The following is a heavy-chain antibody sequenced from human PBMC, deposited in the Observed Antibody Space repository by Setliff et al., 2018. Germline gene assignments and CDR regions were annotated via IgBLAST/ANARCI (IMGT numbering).Heavy chain of an antibody. CDR3: ARSTYGGAAAAYYFDY. V-gene: IGHV4-59*08. D-gene: IGHD6-13*01. CDR1: GGSISSHY. J-gene: IGHJ4*02. Sequence: PSETLSLTCTVSGGSISSHYWSWIRQPPGKGLEWIGYIYYSGSTNYNPSLKSRVTISVDTSKNQFSLKLSSVTAADTAVYYCARSTYGGAAAAYYFDYWGQGTLVTVSS. CDR2: IYYSGST.